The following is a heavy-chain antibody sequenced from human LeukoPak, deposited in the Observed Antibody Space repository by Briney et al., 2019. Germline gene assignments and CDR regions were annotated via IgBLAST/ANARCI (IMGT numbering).Heavy chain of an antibody. CDR3: TTVTMVRGIN. J-gene: IGHJ4*02. D-gene: IGHD3-10*01. CDR2: IKSKGDGWTT. Sequence: MTGGSLRLSCAASGFTFSYAYMNWVRQAPGKGPELVGRIKSKGDGWTTDYAAPVKGRFIISRDDSKNMLYLQMNSLTTEDTAVYYCTTVTMVRGINWGQGTLVTVSS. CDR1: GFTFSYAY. V-gene: IGHV3-15*01.